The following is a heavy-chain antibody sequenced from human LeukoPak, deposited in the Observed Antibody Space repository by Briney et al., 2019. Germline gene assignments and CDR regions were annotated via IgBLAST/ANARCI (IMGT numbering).Heavy chain of an antibody. D-gene: IGHD3-10*01. Sequence: PSETLSLTCTVSGGSISTNYWSWIRQPPGKGLEWIGYFFYDGGANYAPSLQSRVTMSVDMSQSQFSLKLTSVTAADTAVYYCARGVYGSGDYWGQGTLVTVSS. CDR1: GGSISTNY. V-gene: IGHV4-59*12. CDR2: FFYDGGA. CDR3: ARGVYGSGDY. J-gene: IGHJ4*02.